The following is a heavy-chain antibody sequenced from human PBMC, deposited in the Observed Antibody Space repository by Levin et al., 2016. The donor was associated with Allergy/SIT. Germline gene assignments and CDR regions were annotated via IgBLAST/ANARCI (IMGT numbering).Heavy chain of an antibody. J-gene: IGHJ5*02. CDR3: ARGGQHCDGGSCFPYGS. Sequence: SETLSLTCTVSGGSISSGAYYWSWIRQHPGKGLEWIGYIYYSGSTYYNPSLKSRVTISVDTSKNQFSLKLSSVTAADTAVYFCARGGQHCDGGSCFPYGSWGQGTLVTVSS. CDR1: GGSISSGAYY. V-gene: IGHV4-31*03. CDR2: IYYSGST. D-gene: IGHD2-15*01.